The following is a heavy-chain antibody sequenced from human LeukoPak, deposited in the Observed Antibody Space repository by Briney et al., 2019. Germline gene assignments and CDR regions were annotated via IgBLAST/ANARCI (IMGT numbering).Heavy chain of an antibody. V-gene: IGHV3-23*01. CDR3: ARDAFDFDGRDYYSWSDP. CDR1: GYTLITYA. CDR2: INDGGVGR. D-gene: IGHD3-22*01. Sequence: GGSLRLSSAASGYTLITYAMSRVRQAPGKGLEKNSSINDGGVGRNYADYVKARLTITRDNSKNTLFLQMSSLTAEDAAVYYCARDAFDFDGRDYYSWSDPWGQGTLVTVSS. J-gene: IGHJ5*02.